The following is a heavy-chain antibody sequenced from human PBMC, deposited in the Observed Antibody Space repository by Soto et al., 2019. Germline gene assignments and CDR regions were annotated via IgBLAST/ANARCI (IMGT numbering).Heavy chain of an antibody. J-gene: IGHJ4*02. CDR1: GGSISSGDYY. Sequence: QVQLQESGPGLVKPSQTLSLTCTVSGGSISSGDYYWSWIRQPPGKGLEWIGYIYYSGSTYYNPSLKSRVTISVDTSKYQFSLELSSVTAAATAVYYCARGAVVTRHCDYWGQGTLVTVSS. V-gene: IGHV4-30-4*01. D-gene: IGHD2-21*02. CDR3: ARGAVVTRHCDY. CDR2: IYYSGST.